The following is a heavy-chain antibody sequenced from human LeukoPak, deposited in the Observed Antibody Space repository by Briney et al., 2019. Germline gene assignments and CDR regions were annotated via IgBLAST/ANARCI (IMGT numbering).Heavy chain of an antibody. CDR2: INHSGST. V-gene: IGHV4-34*01. J-gene: IGHJ6*03. D-gene: IGHD3-22*01. CDR1: GGSFSGYY. Sequence: SETLSLTCAVYGGSFSGYYWSWIRQPPGKGLEWIGEINHSGSTNYNPSLKSRVTISVDTSKNQFSLKLSSVTAADTAVYYCARVIGSGYYYVDYYYYMDVWGKGTTVTISS. CDR3: ARVIGSGYYYVDYYYYMDV.